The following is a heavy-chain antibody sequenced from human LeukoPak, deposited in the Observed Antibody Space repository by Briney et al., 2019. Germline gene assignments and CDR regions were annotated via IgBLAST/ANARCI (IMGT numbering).Heavy chain of an antibody. Sequence: SDTLALICTVSTGSVSSGTYYWSWIRQPPGKGLEWIGYMYYNGSTNYNPPLKSRVNRSVDTSKKRFSLKLSSVTAADTAMYYCARAPRVTMIIVTPGAFDMWGQGTMVTVSS. V-gene: IGHV4-61*01. CDR1: TGSVSSGTYY. CDR2: MYYNGST. D-gene: IGHD3-22*01. J-gene: IGHJ3*02. CDR3: ARAPRVTMIIVTPGAFDM.